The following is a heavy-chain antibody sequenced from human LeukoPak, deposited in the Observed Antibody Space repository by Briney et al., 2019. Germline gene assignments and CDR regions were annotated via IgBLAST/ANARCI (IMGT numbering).Heavy chain of an antibody. D-gene: IGHD6-13*01. CDR2: LYSGGTA. Sequence: PGGSLRLSCAASGFTFSDYYMSWIRQAPGKGLEWVSVLYSGGTAYFADSVKGRFTISRDNSKNTLYLQMNSLRGDDTAVYYCARGSAVAGFDPWGQGTLVTVSS. V-gene: IGHV3-53*01. CDR3: ARGSAVAGFDP. J-gene: IGHJ5*02. CDR1: GFTFSDYY.